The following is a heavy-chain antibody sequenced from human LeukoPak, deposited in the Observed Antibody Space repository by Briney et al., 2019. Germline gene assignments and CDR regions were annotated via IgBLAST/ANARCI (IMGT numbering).Heavy chain of an antibody. CDR2: IYHSGST. CDR1: GYSISSGYY. CDR3: ARRGGSYGIDY. D-gene: IGHD1-26*01. V-gene: IGHV4-38-2*01. Sequence: SETLSLTCAVSGYSISSGYYWGWIRPPPGKGLEWIGRIYHSGSTYYNPSLKSRVTISVDTSKNQFSLQLSSVTAADTAVYYCARRGGSYGIDYWGQGTLVTVSS. J-gene: IGHJ4*02.